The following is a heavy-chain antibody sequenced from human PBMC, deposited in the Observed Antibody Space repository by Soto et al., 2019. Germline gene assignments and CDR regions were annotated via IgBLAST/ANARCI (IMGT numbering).Heavy chain of an antibody. CDR1: GYTFTSYD. Sequence: ASVKVSCKASGYTFTSYDINWVRQATGQGLEWMGWMNPNSGNTGYAQKFQGRVTMTRNTSISTAYMELSSLRSEDTAVYYCARVESYCSSTSCYRANWFDPWGQGTLVTV. CDR2: MNPNSGNT. J-gene: IGHJ5*02. V-gene: IGHV1-8*01. CDR3: ARVESYCSSTSCYRANWFDP. D-gene: IGHD2-2*01.